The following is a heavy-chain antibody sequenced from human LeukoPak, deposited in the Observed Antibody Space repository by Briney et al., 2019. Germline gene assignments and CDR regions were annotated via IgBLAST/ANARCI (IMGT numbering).Heavy chain of an antibody. J-gene: IGHJ5*02. CDR1: GGSISSSSYY. V-gene: IGHV4-39*01. CDR3: ARHRPLGSYGRKGWFDP. D-gene: IGHD5-18*01. CDR2: CYYSGNT. Sequence: SETLSLTCTVSGGSISSSSYYWGWIRQPPGKGLEWIGSCYYSGNTYYNPSLKSRVTISVDTSKNQFSLKLSSVTAADTAVYYCARHRPLGSYGRKGWFDPWGQGTLVTVSS.